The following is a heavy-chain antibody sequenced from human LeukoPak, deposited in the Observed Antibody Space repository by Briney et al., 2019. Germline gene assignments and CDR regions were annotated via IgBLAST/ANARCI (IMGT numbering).Heavy chain of an antibody. CDR1: GFTFSSYW. J-gene: IGHJ4*02. Sequence: GGSLRLSCAASGFTFSSYWMTWVRQAPGKGLEWVANIKQDASERYYVDSVKGRFSISRDNAKNSLYLQMNSLRAEDTAVYYCATPTAGTWHFDYWGQGTLVTVSS. CDR2: IKQDASER. V-gene: IGHV3-7*01. CDR3: ATPTAGTWHFDY. D-gene: IGHD1-1*01.